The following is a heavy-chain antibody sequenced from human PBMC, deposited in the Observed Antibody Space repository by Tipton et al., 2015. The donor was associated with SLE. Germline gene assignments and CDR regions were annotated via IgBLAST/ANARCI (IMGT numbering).Heavy chain of an antibody. J-gene: IGHJ2*01. Sequence: TLSLTCTVSGGSISTKSYYWGWIRQLPGKGLEWMGSVFDSGNTYYNPSLKSRVTISVDTSKNQFSLKLTSVTAADTATYYCAREGSSTWYWYFDLWGRGTLVSVSS. D-gene: IGHD6-13*01. CDR3: AREGSSTWYWYFDL. V-gene: IGHV4-39*07. CDR2: VFDSGNT. CDR1: GGSISTKSYY.